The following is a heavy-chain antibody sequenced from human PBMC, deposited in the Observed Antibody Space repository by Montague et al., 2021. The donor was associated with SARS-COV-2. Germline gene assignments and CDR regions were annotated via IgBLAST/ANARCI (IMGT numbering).Heavy chain of an antibody. Sequence: SETLSLTCTVSGGSIRSTTFYWGWIRQSPGKGLEWIGYIYEGGTTYYNPSLKSRVAISLDTPNNQFSLKITSLIVADTAIYYCVTPGETAVAGQFDYWGPGILVTASS. CDR2: IYEGGTT. D-gene: IGHD6-19*01. CDR1: GGSIRSTTFY. CDR3: VTPGETAVAGQFDY. V-gene: IGHV4-39*07. J-gene: IGHJ4*02.